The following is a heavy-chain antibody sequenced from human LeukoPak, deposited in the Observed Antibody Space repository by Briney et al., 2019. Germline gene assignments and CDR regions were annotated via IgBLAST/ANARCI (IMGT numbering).Heavy chain of an antibody. CDR1: GGSFSGYY. D-gene: IGHD6-13*01. V-gene: IGHV4-34*01. J-gene: IGHJ4*02. Sequence: SETLSLTCAVYGGSFSGYYWSWIRQPPGKGLEWIGEIDHGGSTNYNPSLKSRVTISVDTSKNQFSLKLSSVTAADTAVYYCARGGRQQLTPYYFDYWGQGTLVTVSS. CDR2: IDHGGST. CDR3: ARGGRQQLTPYYFDY.